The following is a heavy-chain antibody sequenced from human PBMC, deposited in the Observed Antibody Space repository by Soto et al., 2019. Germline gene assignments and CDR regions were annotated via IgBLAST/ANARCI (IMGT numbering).Heavy chain of an antibody. CDR2: INPSGGST. CDR1: GYTFTSYY. D-gene: IGHD3-3*01. Sequence: ASVKVSCKASGYTFTSYYMHWVRQAPGQGLEWMGIINPSGGSTRYAQKFQGRVTMTRDTSTSTVYMELSSLRSEDTDVYYVARLLDLWSGYDDDEMGDGDDFDIWGQ. V-gene: IGHV1-46*01. J-gene: IGHJ3*02. CDR3: ARLLDLWSGYDDDEMGDGDDFDI.